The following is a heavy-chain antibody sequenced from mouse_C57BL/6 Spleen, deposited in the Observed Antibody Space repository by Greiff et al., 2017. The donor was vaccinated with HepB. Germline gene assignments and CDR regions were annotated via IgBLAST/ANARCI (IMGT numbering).Heavy chain of an antibody. J-gene: IGHJ3*01. V-gene: IGHV5-17*01. CDR1: GFTFSDYG. CDR2: ISSGSSTI. CDR3: ARSGTAQATAWFAY. Sequence: EVQLVESGGGLVKPGGSLKLSCAASGFTFSDYGMHWVRQAPEKGLEWVAYISSGSSTIYYADTVKGRFTISRDNAKNTLFLQMTSLRSEDTAMYYCARSGTAQATAWFAYWGQGTLVTVSA. D-gene: IGHD3-2*02.